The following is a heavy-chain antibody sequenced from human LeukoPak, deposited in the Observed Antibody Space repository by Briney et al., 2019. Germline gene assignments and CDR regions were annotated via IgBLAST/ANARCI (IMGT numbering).Heavy chain of an antibody. CDR1: GFTFSSYE. CDR3: ARGAAAGSYYYYGIDV. V-gene: IGHV3-48*03. D-gene: IGHD6-13*01. Sequence: GGSLRLSCAASGFTFSSYEMNWVRQAPGKGLEWVSYISSSGSTIYYADSVKGRFTISRDNAKNSLYLQMNSLRAEDTAVYYCARGAAAGSYYYYGIDVWGQGTTVTVSS. CDR2: ISSSGSTI. J-gene: IGHJ6*01.